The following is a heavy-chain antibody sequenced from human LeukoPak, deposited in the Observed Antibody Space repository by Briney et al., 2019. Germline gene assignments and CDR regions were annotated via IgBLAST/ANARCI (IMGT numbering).Heavy chain of an antibody. J-gene: IGHJ4*02. Sequence: ASVKVSCKASGYTFTSYGNSWVRQAPGQGLEWMGWISAYNGNTNYAQKLQGRVTMTTDTSTSTAYMELRSLRSDDTAVYYCARAPWTTVVTPLNDYWGQGTLVTVSS. V-gene: IGHV1-18*01. CDR1: GYTFTSYG. CDR3: ARAPWTTVVTPLNDY. D-gene: IGHD4-23*01. CDR2: ISAYNGNT.